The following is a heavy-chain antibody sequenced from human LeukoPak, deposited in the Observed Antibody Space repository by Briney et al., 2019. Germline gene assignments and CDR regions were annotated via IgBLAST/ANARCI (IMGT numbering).Heavy chain of an antibody. CDR3: ATTRGVITLDGYHYYIDV. CDR2: INHSGNT. D-gene: IGHD3-10*01. V-gene: IGHV4-34*01. CDR1: GGSFSDFY. J-gene: IGHJ6*03. Sequence: SETLSLTCAVYGGSFSDFYCTWIRQPPGKGLEWIGEINHSGNTKYNPSLKSRVAILLDTSKNQFSLKVRSVTAADTAVYYCATTRGVITLDGYHYYIDVWGKGTTVTVSS.